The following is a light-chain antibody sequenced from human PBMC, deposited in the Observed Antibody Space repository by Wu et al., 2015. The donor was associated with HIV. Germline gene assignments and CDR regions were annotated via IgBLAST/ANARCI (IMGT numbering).Light chain of an antibody. Sequence: EIVLTQSPATLSLSPGERATLSCRASQSLKNFINWYQQKPGQAPRLLIYDPSNRATAIPARFSGSGSGTDFTLTISSLEPEDFAVYYCQQRSNWPPRYTFGQGTKLEIK. J-gene: IGKJ2*01. CDR1: QSLKNF. CDR2: DPS. V-gene: IGKV3-11*01. CDR3: QQRSNWPPRYT.